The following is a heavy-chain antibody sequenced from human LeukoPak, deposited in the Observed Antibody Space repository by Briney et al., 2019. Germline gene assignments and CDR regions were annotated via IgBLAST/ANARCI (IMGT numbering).Heavy chain of an antibody. CDR3: ARVKGALNYFYYMDV. CDR2: IYYSGST. Sequence: PSETLSLTCTVSGGSISSYYWSWIRQPPGKGLEWIGYIYYSGSTNYNPSLKSRVTISVDTSKNQFSLKLRSVTAADTAVYYCARVKGALNYFYYMDVWGKGTTVTVSS. V-gene: IGHV4-59*12. J-gene: IGHJ6*03. CDR1: GGSISSYY.